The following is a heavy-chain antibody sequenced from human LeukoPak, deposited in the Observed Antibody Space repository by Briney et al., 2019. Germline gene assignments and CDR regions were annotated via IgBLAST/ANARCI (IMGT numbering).Heavy chain of an antibody. J-gene: IGHJ4*02. D-gene: IGHD3-22*01. CDR3: ARDKYYYDSSGSGDY. CDR2: IKQDGSEK. Sequence: PGGSLRLSCAASGFTFSSYWMSWVRQAPGKGLEWVANIKQDGSEKYYVDSVKGRFTISRDNAKNSLYLQMNSLRAEDTAVYYCARDKYYYDSSGSGDYWGQGTLVTVSS. V-gene: IGHV3-7*01. CDR1: GFTFSSYW.